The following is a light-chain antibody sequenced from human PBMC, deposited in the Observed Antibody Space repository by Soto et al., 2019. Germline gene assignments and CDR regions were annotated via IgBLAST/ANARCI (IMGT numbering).Light chain of an antibody. CDR2: GAS. CDR3: QQYNNGGT. CDR1: QSVSSN. J-gene: IGKJ1*01. V-gene: IGKV3-15*01. Sequence: EIVMTQSPATLSASPGERATLSCRASQSVSSNLAWYQQKPGQAPRLLIYGASTRATGIPARFSGSGSGTEFTLTISSLQSEDFAVYYCQQYNNGGTFGQGTKVEIK.